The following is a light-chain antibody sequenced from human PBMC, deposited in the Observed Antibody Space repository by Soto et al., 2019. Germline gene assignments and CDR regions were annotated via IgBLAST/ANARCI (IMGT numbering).Light chain of an antibody. CDR2: AAS. CDR3: QQYGSSPLT. V-gene: IGKV3-20*01. CDR1: QSVSHNY. J-gene: IGKJ4*01. Sequence: EIVLTQSPGTLSLSPGERATLSCRARQSVSHNYLAWYQQKPGQAPRLLIFAASSRATGIPDRFSGSGSGTDFTLIISRLEPEAFAVYYCQQYGSSPLTFGGGTKVEIK.